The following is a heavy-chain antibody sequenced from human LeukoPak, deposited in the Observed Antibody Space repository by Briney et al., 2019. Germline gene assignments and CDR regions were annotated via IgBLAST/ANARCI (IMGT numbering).Heavy chain of an antibody. CDR1: GFTFDYYT. Sequence: GGSLRLSCAASGFTFDYYTMSWVRQAPGKGLEWVSGINWNGGSTGYVDSVKGRFTISRDSAKNSLYLQMNSLRAEDTALYYCARDWFTRLGELSPDRAFDYWGQGTLVTVSS. J-gene: IGHJ4*02. CDR3: ARDWFTRLGELSPDRAFDY. CDR2: INWNGGST. D-gene: IGHD3-16*02. V-gene: IGHV3-20*04.